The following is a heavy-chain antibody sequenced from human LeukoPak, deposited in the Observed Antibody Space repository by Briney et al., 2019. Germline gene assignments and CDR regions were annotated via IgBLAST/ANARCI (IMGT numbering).Heavy chain of an antibody. CDR3: AREADSGSYGGKYDAFDI. V-gene: IGHV1-69*01. J-gene: IGHJ3*02. Sequence: GSSVKVSCKASGGTFSSYAISWVRQAPGQGLEWVGGIIPIFGTANYAQKFQGRVTITADESTSTAYMELSSLRSEDTAVYYCAREADSGSYGGKYDAFDIWGQGTMVTVSS. D-gene: IGHD1-26*01. CDR1: GGTFSSYA. CDR2: IIPIFGTA.